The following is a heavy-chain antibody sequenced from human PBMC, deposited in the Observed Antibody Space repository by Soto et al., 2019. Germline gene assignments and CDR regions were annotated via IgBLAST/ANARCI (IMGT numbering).Heavy chain of an antibody. J-gene: IGHJ5*02. CDR2: IYFTGST. CDR1: GGAVSSGTYY. V-gene: IGHV4-61*01. Sequence: SETLFLTCTVSGGAVSSGTYYWSWIRQPPGKGLEWIGHIYFTGSTNYNPSLKSRVTMSLDTSRNQFSLKLSSVTAADTAVYYCTRGPPRVQWFDPWGLGTLVTVSS. CDR3: TRGPPRVQWFDP.